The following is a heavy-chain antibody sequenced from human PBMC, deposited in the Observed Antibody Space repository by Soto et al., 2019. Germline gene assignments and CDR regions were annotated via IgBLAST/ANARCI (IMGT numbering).Heavy chain of an antibody. V-gene: IGHV1-2*02. Sequence: QLHLVQSGAVVKKPGASVTVSCSASGYPVTAYYMHWVRQAPGRGLEWMGGINPATGAAKYTQTFPGRVTMTRDTSTSKVFMELGGRTSEDTAVFYCARGGGVGVAGSAAFDMWGQGTLVTVSS. D-gene: IGHD3-3*01. CDR1: GYPVTAYY. CDR3: ARGGGVGVAGSAAFDM. CDR2: INPATGAA. J-gene: IGHJ3*02.